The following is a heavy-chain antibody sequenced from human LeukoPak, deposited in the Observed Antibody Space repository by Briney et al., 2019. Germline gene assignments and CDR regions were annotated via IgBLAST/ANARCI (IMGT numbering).Heavy chain of an antibody. D-gene: IGHD6-19*01. V-gene: IGHV3-9*01. Sequence: AGGSLRLSCAASGFTFDDYAMHWVRQAPGKGLEWVSGISWNSGSIGYADSVKGRFTISRDNAKNSLYLQMNSLRAEDTALYYCARDPQWLAYLYYFDYWGQGTLVTVSS. CDR3: ARDPQWLAYLYYFDY. CDR1: GFTFDDYA. CDR2: ISWNSGSI. J-gene: IGHJ4*02.